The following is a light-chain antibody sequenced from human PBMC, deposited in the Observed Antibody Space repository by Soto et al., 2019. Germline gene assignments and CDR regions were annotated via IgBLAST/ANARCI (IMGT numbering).Light chain of an antibody. CDR1: QSISAW. CDR2: KAS. Sequence: DIQMTQSPSTLSASLGDRVTITCRASQSISAWLAWYQQKPGKAPKLLIYKASTLESGVPSRFSGSGSGTEFTLTISSLQPDDFAPCFCQQYNNAASWTFGQGTRVQIK. V-gene: IGKV1-5*03. J-gene: IGKJ1*01. CDR3: QQYNNAASWT.